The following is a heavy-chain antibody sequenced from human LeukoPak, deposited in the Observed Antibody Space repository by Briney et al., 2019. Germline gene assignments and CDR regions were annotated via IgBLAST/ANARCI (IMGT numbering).Heavy chain of an antibody. J-gene: IGHJ5*02. CDR2: INHSGST. V-gene: IGHV4-34*01. CDR3: ARDSRISYGLNWFDP. CDR1: GGSFSGYY. D-gene: IGHD5-18*01. Sequence: ASETLSLTCAVYGGSFSGYYWSWIRQPPGKGLEWIGKINHSGSTNYNPSLKSRVTISVDTSKNQFSLKLSSVTAADTAVYYCARDSRISYGLNWFDPWGQGTQVTVSS.